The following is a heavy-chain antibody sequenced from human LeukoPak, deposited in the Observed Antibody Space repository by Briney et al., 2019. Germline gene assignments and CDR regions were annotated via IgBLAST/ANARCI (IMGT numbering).Heavy chain of an antibody. J-gene: IGHJ4*02. Sequence: SQTLSLTCAISGDSVSSNSAAWNWIRPSPSRGLEWLGRTYYRSKWYNDYAVSVKSRITINPDTSKNQFSLQLNSVTPEDTAVYYCARGGWNYVTSTFDYWGQGTLVTVSS. CDR3: ARGGWNYVTSTFDY. D-gene: IGHD1-7*01. CDR1: GDSVSSNSAA. CDR2: TYYRSKWYN. V-gene: IGHV6-1*01.